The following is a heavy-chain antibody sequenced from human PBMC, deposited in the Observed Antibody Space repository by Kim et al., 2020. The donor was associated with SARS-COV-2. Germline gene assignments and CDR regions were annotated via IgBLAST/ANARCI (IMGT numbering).Heavy chain of an antibody. V-gene: IGHV3-72*01. D-gene: IGHD3-10*01. J-gene: IGHJ4*02. Sequence: LSLTCAASGFTFSDNYMDWVRQAPDKGLEWVGRIRNKANSYTTEYAASVKGRFTISRDDSKNSLYLQLNSLKTEDTAVYYCARPTGSGSYYSDFDYWGQGTLVTVSS. CDR3: ARPTGSGSYYSDFDY. CDR2: IRNKANSYTT. CDR1: GFTFSDNY.